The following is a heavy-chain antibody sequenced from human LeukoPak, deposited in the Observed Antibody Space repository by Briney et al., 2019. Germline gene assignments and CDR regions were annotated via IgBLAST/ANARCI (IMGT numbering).Heavy chain of an antibody. CDR3: ARRAEDIVVVVAATRNWFDP. J-gene: IGHJ5*02. CDR1: GDSTAGRY. V-gene: IGHV4-59*11. D-gene: IGHD2-15*01. Sequence: SETLSLTCSVSGDSTAGRYWSWIRQSPGKGLEWLGLVYKSGDVNYHPSFRSRLSVSLDRSKTQVSLRLRSVTAADTAVYYCARRAEDIVVVVAATRNWFDPWGQGTLVTVSS. CDR2: VYKSGDV.